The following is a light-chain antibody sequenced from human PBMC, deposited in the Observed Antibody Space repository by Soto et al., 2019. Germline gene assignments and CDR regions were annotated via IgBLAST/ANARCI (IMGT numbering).Light chain of an antibody. J-gene: IGLJ2*01. V-gene: IGLV2-14*01. CDR3: SSYTSTSTLI. CDR1: SSDVGGHNY. Sequence: QSVLTQPASVSGSPGQSITISCTGTSSDVGGHNYVSWYQQHPGKAPKLMIYEVRNRPSGVSNRFSGSKSGNTASLTISGLQAEDEADYYCSSYTSTSTLIFGGGTKLTVL. CDR2: EVR.